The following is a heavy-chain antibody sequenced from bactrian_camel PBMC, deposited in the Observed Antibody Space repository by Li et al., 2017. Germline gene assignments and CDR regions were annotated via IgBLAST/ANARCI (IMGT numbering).Heavy chain of an antibody. CDR2: IDSDGST. D-gene: IGHD2*01. J-gene: IGHJ4*01. V-gene: IGHV3S53*01. CDR1: GYTASSNC. Sequence: HVQLVESGGGLVQPGGSLRLSCAASGYTASSNCMMGWYREAPGQAREGIASIDSDGSTTYIDSVKGRFTISLDDAATTLSLQMNDLKTDDTARYYCAADRRYLGCANDFWYGSDLSYVGEGTQVTVS.